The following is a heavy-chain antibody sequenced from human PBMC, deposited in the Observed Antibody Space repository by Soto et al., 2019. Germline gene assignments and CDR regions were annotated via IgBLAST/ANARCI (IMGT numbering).Heavy chain of an antibody. CDR1: GYTFTGYY. J-gene: IGHJ5*02. CDR2: INPSGGST. Sequence: ASVKVSCKASGYTFTGYYMHWVRQAPGQGLEWMGIINPSGGSTSYAQKFQGRVTMTRDTSTSTVYMELSSLRSEDTAVYYCAGDNYYYDSSGYSWFDPWGQGTLVTVSS. CDR3: AGDNYYYDSSGYSWFDP. D-gene: IGHD3-22*01. V-gene: IGHV1-46*03.